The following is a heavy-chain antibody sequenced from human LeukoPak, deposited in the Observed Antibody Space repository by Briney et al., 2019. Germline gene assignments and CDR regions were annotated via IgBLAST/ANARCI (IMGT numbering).Heavy chain of an antibody. CDR3: ARPRTECISWPFDY. CDR1: GGSISSSSYY. J-gene: IGHJ4*02. Sequence: SETLSLTCTVSGGSISSSSYYWGWIRQPPGKGLEWIGSIYYSGSTYYNPSLKSRVTISVDTSKNQFSLKLSSVTAADTAVYYCARPRTECISWPFDYWGQGTLVTVSS. D-gene: IGHD6-13*01. V-gene: IGHV4-39*01. CDR2: IYYSGST.